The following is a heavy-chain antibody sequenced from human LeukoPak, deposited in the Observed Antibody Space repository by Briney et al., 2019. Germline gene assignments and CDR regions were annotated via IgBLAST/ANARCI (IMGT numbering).Heavy chain of an antibody. CDR2: INPNSGGT. D-gene: IGHD6-19*01. CDR3: ARPYSSGWPPHY. CDR1: GYTFTGYY. J-gene: IGHJ4*02. Sequence: EASVKVSCKASGYTFTGYYMHWVRQAPGQGLEWMGWINPNSGGTNYAQKLQGRVTMTTDTSTSTAYMELRSLRSDDTAVYYCARPYSSGWPPHYWGQGTLVTVSS. V-gene: IGHV1-2*02.